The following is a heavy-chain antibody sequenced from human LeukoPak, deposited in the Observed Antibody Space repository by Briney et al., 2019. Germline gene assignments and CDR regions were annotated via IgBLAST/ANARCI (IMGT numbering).Heavy chain of an antibody. J-gene: IGHJ4*02. CDR3: ANGDGFDY. CDR2: INQYGSEK. CDR1: GFTFSTYW. V-gene: IGHV3-7*01. D-gene: IGHD2-8*01. Sequence: PGGSLRLSCATSGFTFSTYWMSWVRQAPGKGLEWVANINQYGSEKYYVDSVKGRFTISRDNAESSLYLQMNSLRADDTAVYYCANGDGFDYWGQGTLVTVSS.